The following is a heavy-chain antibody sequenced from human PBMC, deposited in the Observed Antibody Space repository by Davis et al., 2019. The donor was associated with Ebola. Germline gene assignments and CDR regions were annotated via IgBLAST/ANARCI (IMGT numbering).Heavy chain of an antibody. CDR2: INHSGST. D-gene: IGHD4-17*01. CDR1: GGSFSGYY. J-gene: IGHJ5*02. CDR3: ARGLRWFDP. V-gene: IGHV4-34*01. Sequence: SQTLSLTCAVYGGSFSGYYWSWIRQPPGKGLEWIGEINHSGSTNYNPSLKSRVTISVDTSKNQFSLKLSSVTAADTAVYYCARGLRWFDPWGQGTLVTVSS.